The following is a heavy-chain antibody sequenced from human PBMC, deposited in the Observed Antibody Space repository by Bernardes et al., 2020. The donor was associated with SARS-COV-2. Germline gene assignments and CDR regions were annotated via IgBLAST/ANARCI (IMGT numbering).Heavy chain of an antibody. Sequence: GGSLRLSCAASGFTFSSYAMSWVRQAPGKGLEWFSAISGSVRTTFSADSVKGRFTISRDNSKNTLYLLMNSLRDEDTAVYYCAKFLAGSSPHRTGAVTYFDQWGQGTLVTVSS. J-gene: IGHJ4*02. CDR1: GFTFSSYA. CDR3: AKFLAGSSPHRTGAVTYFDQ. D-gene: IGHD1-26*01. CDR2: ISGSVRTT. V-gene: IGHV3-23*01.